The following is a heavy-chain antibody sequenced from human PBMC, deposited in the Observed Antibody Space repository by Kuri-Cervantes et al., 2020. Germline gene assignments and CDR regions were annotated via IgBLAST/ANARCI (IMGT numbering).Heavy chain of an antibody. D-gene: IGHD5-12*01. Sequence: LSLTCAGSGFTFSFYAMHWVRQAPGKGLEWVAVISFDGSTQYYADSVKGRFAISRDTSKNTLFLHLNSLRPEDTALYYCAREKGFTSGYDYWGQGTLVTVSS. CDR2: ISFDGSTQ. V-gene: IGHV3-30*09. J-gene: IGHJ4*02. CDR1: GFTFSFYA. CDR3: AREKGFTSGYDY.